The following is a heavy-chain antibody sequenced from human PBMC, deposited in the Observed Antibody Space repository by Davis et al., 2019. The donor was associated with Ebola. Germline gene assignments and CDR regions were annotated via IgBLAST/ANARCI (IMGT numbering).Heavy chain of an antibody. J-gene: IGHJ4*02. V-gene: IGHV4-59*01. Sequence: PSETRSLTCTVSGGSISSYYWSWIRQPPGKGLEWIGYIYYSGSTNYNPSLKSRVTISVDTSKNQFSLKLSSVTAADTAVYYCARDVDGWDYWGQGTLVTVSS. CDR1: GGSISSYY. CDR3: ARDVDGWDY. D-gene: IGHD3-10*01. CDR2: IYYSGST.